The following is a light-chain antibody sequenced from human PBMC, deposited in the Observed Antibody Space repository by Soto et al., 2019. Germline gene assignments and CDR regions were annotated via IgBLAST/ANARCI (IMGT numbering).Light chain of an antibody. J-gene: IGKJ1*01. Sequence: EIVMTQSPATLSVSPGERATLSCRASQSVGRNLAWYQQKPGQAPRLLIYGASTRATGIPARFSGRGSGTEFTLTISSLQSADFAVYYCQQYNEWTSFGQGTKVDIK. CDR2: GAS. CDR3: QQYNEWTS. CDR1: QSVGRN. V-gene: IGKV3-15*01.